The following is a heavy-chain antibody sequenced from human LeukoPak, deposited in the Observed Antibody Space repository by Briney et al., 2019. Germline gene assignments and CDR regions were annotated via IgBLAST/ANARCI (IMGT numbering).Heavy chain of an antibody. V-gene: IGHV3-21*01. J-gene: IGHJ6*02. D-gene: IGHD1-26*01. CDR3: AREVREWEGYYYYGMDV. Sequence: PGGSLRLSCAASGFTFSSYSMNWVRQAPGKGLEWASSISSSSSYIYYADSVKGRFTISRDNAKNSLYLQMNSLRAEDTAVYYCAREVREWEGYYYYGMDVWGQGTTVTVSS. CDR1: GFTFSSYS. CDR2: ISSSSSYI.